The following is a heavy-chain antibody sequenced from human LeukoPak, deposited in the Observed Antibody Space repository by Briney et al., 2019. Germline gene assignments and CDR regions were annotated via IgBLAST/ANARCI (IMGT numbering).Heavy chain of an antibody. CDR2: IYPDDSDT. CDR3: ARQVVAATPDAFDI. Sequence: GESLKISCKGFAYSFTNYWIGWVRQMPGKGLEWMGIIYPDDSDTRYSPSFQGQVTISADKSISTAYLQWSSLKTSDTAMYYCARQVVAATPDAFDIWGQGTMVTVSS. J-gene: IGHJ3*02. D-gene: IGHD2-15*01. CDR1: AYSFTNYW. V-gene: IGHV5-51*01.